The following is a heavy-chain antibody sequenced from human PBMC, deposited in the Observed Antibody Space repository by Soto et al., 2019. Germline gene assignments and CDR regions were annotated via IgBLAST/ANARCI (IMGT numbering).Heavy chain of an antibody. V-gene: IGHV3-11*01. CDR3: ARDPDTTSKIDY. D-gene: IGHD1-1*01. CDR1: GFTFSDYH. CDR2: ISSSGSPL. Sequence: PGGSLRVSCTASGFTFSDYHMSWIRQAPGKGLEWVSYISSSGSPLYYADSVKGRFTISRDNAKNSLYLQMNSLRAEDTAFYYCARDPDTTSKIDYWGQGTLVTVSS. J-gene: IGHJ4*02.